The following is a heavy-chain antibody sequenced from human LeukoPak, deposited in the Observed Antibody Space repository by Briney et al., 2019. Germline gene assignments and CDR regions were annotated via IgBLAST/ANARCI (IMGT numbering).Heavy chain of an antibody. J-gene: IGHJ4*02. D-gene: IGHD3-3*01. CDR3: ARGFLECHYCFDY. V-gene: IGHV4-59*01. Sequence: SETLSLTCTVSGGSISSYYWSWIRQPPGKGLEWIGYIYYSGSTNYNPSLKSRVTISVDTSKNQFSLKLSSVTAADTAVYYCARGFLECHYCFDYWGQGTLVTVSS. CDR1: GGSISSYY. CDR2: IYYSGST.